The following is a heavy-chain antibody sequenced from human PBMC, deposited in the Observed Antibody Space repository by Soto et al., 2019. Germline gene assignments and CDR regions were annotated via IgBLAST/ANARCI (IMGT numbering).Heavy chain of an antibody. D-gene: IGHD6-19*01. CDR1: GYPFTIYG. Sequence: QVQLVQSGAEVKKPGASVKVSCETSGYPFTIYGISWVRQAPGQGLEWMGWISPYSANTNYAQNLHDRVIMTTDTPTSQDSIELRGMSADATDVYYCARSCSSAWYGPYFDYWGQGTLVTVSS. V-gene: IGHV1-18*01. CDR3: ARSCSSAWYGPYFDY. J-gene: IGHJ4*02. CDR2: ISPYSANT.